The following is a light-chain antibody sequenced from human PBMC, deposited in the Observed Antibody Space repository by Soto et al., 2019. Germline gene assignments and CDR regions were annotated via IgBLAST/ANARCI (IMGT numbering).Light chain of an antibody. J-gene: IGKJ1*01. CDR1: QSISSW. CDR2: KAS. CDR3: QQYNSYSRT. Sequence: DIQMTQSPSTLSASVGDRVTITCRASQSISSWLAWYQQKPGKAPKPLIYKASSLESGIPSRFSGSGSGTEFTLTINSLQPDDFATYYCQQYNSYSRTFGQGTKVDIK. V-gene: IGKV1-5*03.